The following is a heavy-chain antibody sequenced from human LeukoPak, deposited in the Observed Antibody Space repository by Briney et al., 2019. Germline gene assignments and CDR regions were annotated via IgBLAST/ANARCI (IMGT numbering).Heavy chain of an antibody. CDR3: ARGECSGVTCYSGNWFDP. Sequence: GESLKISCKGPGFTFSSSWIAWVRQMPGKGLEWMGIIYPADSDTRYSPSFQGQVTISADRSLSTAYLQWSSLKASDTAMYYCARGECSGVTCYSGNWFDPWGQGTLVTVSS. CDR1: GFTFSSSW. D-gene: IGHD2-15*01. J-gene: IGHJ5*02. V-gene: IGHV5-51*01. CDR2: IYPADSDT.